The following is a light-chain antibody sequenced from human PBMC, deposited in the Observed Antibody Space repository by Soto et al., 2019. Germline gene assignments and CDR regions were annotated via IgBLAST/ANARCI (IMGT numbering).Light chain of an antibody. CDR2: GVS. CDR1: SSDVGGYDY. V-gene: IGLV2-14*01. J-gene: IGLJ2*01. CDR3: SSSGGRNTLI. Sequence: QLVLTQPASVSGSPGQSITISCTGTSSDVGGYDYVSWYQQHPGKAPKLILFGVSNRPSGISHRFSGSKSGNTASLTISGLQADDEADYYCSSSGGRNTLIFGGGTKLTVL.